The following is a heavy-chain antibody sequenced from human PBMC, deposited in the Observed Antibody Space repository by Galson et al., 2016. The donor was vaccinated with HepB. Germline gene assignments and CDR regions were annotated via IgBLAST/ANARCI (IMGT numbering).Heavy chain of an antibody. V-gene: IGHV3-53*01. CDR2: IYSGNNA. D-gene: IGHD3-10*01. Sequence: SLRLSGAVSGFSVSQNYMTWVRQAPGKGLEWLSVIYSGNNAYYADSVKGRFTISRDNFRNTLHLQINSLRAEDTAVYYCARAGSRVGFYLRFGFFDSWGQGTLVTVSS. J-gene: IGHJ4*02. CDR3: ARAGSRVGFYLRFGFFDS. CDR1: GFSVSQNY.